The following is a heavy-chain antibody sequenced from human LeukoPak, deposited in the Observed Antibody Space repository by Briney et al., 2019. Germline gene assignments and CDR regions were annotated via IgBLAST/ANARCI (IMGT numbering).Heavy chain of an antibody. CDR2: ISGSGGST. D-gene: IGHD6-6*01. CDR3: AKDAGYSSSSGRFDY. Sequence: GGSLRLSCAASGFTFSSYAMSWVRQAPGKGLEWVSAISGSGGSTYYADSVKGRFTISRDNSKNTLYLQMNSLRAEDTAVHYCAKDAGYSSSSGRFDYWGQGTLVTVSS. J-gene: IGHJ4*02. CDR1: GFTFSSYA. V-gene: IGHV3-23*01.